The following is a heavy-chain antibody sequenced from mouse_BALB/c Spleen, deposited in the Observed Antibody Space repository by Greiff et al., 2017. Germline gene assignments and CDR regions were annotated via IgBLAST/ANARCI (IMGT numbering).Heavy chain of an antibody. CDR3: AREGGNYGYFDY. CDR2: INPYNGAT. J-gene: IGHJ2*01. CDR1: GYSFTGYY. D-gene: IGHD2-1*01. V-gene: IGHV1-31*01. Sequence: EVQLQQSGPELVKPGASVKISCKASGYSFTGYYMHWVKQSHVKSLEWIGRINPYNGATSYNQNFKDKASLTVDKSSSTAYMELHSLTSEDSAVYYCAREGGNYGYFDYWGQGTTLTVSS.